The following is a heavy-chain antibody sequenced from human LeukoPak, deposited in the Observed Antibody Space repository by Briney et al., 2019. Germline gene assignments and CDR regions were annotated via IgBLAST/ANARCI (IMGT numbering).Heavy chain of an antibody. CDR1: GFTFSNYE. V-gene: IGHV3-48*03. D-gene: IGHD6-13*01. Sequence: PGGCLRLSCAASGFTFSNYEMNWVRQAPGKGLEWVSYISSTSNMIYYADSVRGRFTISRDNAENSLYLQMNSLRVEDTAVYYCATASGSWYRYYFDNWGQGTLVTVSS. CDR2: ISSTSNMI. CDR3: ATASGSWYRYYFDN. J-gene: IGHJ4*02.